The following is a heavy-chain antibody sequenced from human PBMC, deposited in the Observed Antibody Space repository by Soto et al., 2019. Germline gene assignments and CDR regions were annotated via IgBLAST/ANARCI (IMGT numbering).Heavy chain of an antibody. V-gene: IGHV3-11*01. CDR1: GFTFTSYS. J-gene: IGHJ6*03. D-gene: IGHD3-16*02. CDR2: ISSSGSRT. CDR3: ARGYYDYIWGSYRNYYMDV. Sequence: PGGSLRLSCAACGFTFTSYSMSWVRQAPEKGLQWVSCISSSGSRTYYADSVKGRFTISRDNAKNSLYLQMNSLRAEDTAVYYCARGYYDYIWGSYRNYYMDVWGKGTTVTVSS.